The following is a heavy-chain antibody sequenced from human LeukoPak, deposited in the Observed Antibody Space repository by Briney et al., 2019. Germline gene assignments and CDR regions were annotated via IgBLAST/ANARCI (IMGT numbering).Heavy chain of an antibody. CDR3: ARDRYGDGFAHFDY. V-gene: IGHV1-2*02. Sequence: ASVKVSCKASGYTFTSYAMHWVRQAPGQGLEWMGWVTPSGGTNYPQKFQGRVAITRDTSITTAYMDLSRLTSDDTAVYYCARDRYGDGFAHFDYWGQGALVTVSS. D-gene: IGHD5-24*01. CDR1: GYTFTSYA. CDR2: VTPSGGT. J-gene: IGHJ4*02.